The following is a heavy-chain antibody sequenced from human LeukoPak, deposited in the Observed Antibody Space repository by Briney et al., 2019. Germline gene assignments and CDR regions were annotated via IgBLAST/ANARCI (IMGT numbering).Heavy chain of an antibody. CDR1: GYSFTTYW. J-gene: IGHJ4*02. D-gene: IGHD3-10*01. CDR3: ARHLYGSVTYNVDY. Sequence: KHGESLKISCKGSGYSFTTYWITWVRQMPGKGLEWMGTIDPSDSYTNYSPSFQGHVSISVDKSTSTAYLQWNSLKASDTAMYYCARHLYGSVTYNVDYWGQGTLVTVSS. CDR2: IDPSDSYT. V-gene: IGHV5-10-1*01.